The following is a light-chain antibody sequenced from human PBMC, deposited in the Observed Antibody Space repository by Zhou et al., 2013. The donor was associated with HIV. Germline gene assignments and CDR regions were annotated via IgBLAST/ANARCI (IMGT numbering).Light chain of an antibody. CDR1: QGISRN. J-gene: IGKJ5*01. Sequence: DIQVTQSPSFLSASVGDRVTITCRASQGISRNVAWYQQKPGKAPKLLIYAAYTLQTGVPSRYSGSGSGTEFTLTISSLQPEDFATYYCQQWATFGQGTRLEIK. V-gene: IGKV1-9*01. CDR2: AAY. CDR3: QQWAT.